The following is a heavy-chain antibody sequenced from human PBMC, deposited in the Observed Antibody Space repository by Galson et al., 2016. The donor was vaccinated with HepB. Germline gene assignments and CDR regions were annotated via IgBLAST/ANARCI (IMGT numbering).Heavy chain of an antibody. Sequence: SLRLSCAASGFTFNSYATTWVRQAPGKGLEWVSAISGSGDYTYYTESVKGRFTISRDNSKNTLYLQMNSLRDEDTAVYYCAKVGVTAYQYDILTGTFYSWGQGTLVTVSS. CDR3: AKVGVTAYQYDILTGTFYS. J-gene: IGHJ4*02. V-gene: IGHV3-23*01. D-gene: IGHD3-9*01. CDR1: GFTFNSYA. CDR2: ISGSGDYT.